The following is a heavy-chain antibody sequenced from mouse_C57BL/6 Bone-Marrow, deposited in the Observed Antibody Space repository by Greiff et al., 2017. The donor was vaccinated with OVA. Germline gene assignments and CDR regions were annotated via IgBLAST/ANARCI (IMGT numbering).Heavy chain of an antibody. CDR1: GYTFTDYY. D-gene: IGHD3-1*01. CDR3: VHTWFAY. Sequence: VQLQQSGPELVKPGASVKISCKASGYTFTDYYMNWVKQSHGQSLEWIGDINPNNGGTSYNQKFKGKATLTVDKSSSTAYMELRSLTSEDSAVYYCVHTWFAYWGQGTLVTVSA. J-gene: IGHJ3*01. V-gene: IGHV1-26*01. CDR2: INPNNGGT.